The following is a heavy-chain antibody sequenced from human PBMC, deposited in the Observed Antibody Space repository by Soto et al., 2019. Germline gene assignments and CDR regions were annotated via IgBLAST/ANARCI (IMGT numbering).Heavy chain of an antibody. J-gene: IGHJ5*02. CDR3: ARVPGGWNDWFNP. CDR2: MNPNSGNT. D-gene: IGHD1-1*01. V-gene: IGHV1-8*01. Sequence: VASEKVSCKASGYTFTSYDINWVRQATGQGLEWMGWMNPNSGNTGYAQKFQGRVTMTRNTSISTAYMELSSLRSEDTAVYYCARVPGGWNDWFNPWGQGTLVTVSS. CDR1: GYTFTSYD.